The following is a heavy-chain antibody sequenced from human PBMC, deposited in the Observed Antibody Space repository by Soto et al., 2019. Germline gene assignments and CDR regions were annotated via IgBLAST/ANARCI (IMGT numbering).Heavy chain of an antibody. CDR2: TYYRSKWYN. CDR3: ARDPVAAARYYYYGMDV. Sequence: LSLTCAISGDSVSSNSAAWNWIRQSPSRGLEWLGRTYYRSKWYNDYAVSVKSRITINPDTSKNQFSLQLNSVTPEDTAVYYCARDPVAAARYYYYGMDVWGQGTTVTVSS. CDR1: GDSVSSNSAA. V-gene: IGHV6-1*01. J-gene: IGHJ6*02. D-gene: IGHD6-13*01.